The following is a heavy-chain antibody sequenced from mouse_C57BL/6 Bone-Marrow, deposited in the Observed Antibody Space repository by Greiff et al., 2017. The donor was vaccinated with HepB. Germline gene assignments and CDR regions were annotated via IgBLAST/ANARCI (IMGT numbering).Heavy chain of an antibody. D-gene: IGHD1-1*01. CDR2: INPSTGGT. V-gene: IGHV1-42*01. CDR1: GYSFTGYY. Sequence: EVQLQQSGPELVKPGASVKISCKASGYSFTGYYMNWVKQSPEKSLEWIGEINPSTGGTTYNQKFKAKATLTVDKSSSTAYMQLKSLPSEDSAVYYCARSSYYGSSESWFAYWGQGTLVTVSA. CDR3: ARSSYYGSSESWFAY. J-gene: IGHJ3*01.